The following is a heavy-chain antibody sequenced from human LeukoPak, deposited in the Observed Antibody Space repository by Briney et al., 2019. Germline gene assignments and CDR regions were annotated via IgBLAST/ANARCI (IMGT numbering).Heavy chain of an antibody. D-gene: IGHD3-22*01. CDR1: GFTFSSYG. CDR3: ARDAYYYDSSFQY. CDR2: IWYDGSNK. Sequence: GGSLRLSCAASGFTFSSYGMPWVRQAPGKGLEWVAVIWYDGSNKYYADSVKGRFTISRDNSKNTLYLQMNSLRAEDTAVYYCARDAYYYDSSFQYWGQGTLVTVSS. J-gene: IGHJ4*02. V-gene: IGHV3-33*01.